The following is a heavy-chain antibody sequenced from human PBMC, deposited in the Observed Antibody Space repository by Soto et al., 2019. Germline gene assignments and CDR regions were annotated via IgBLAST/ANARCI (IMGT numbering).Heavy chain of an antibody. V-gene: IGHV1-2*04. J-gene: IGHJ4*02. CDR3: ARDRSAIHYDSSGYYDY. Sequence: ASVKASCKASGYTFTGYYMHCVRQAPGQGLEWMGWINPNSGGTNYAQKFQGWVTMTRDTSISTAYMELSRLRSDDTAVYYCARDRSAIHYDSSGYYDYWGQGTLVTVSS. CDR1: GYTFTGYY. CDR2: INPNSGGT. D-gene: IGHD3-22*01.